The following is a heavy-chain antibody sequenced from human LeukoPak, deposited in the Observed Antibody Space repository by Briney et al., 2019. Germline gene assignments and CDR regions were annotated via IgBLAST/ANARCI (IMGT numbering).Heavy chain of an antibody. CDR1: GGSISSYY. J-gene: IGHJ4*02. Sequence: PSETLSLTCTVSGGSISSYYWSWIRQPPGKGLERIGYIYYSGSTNYNPSLKSRVTISVDTSKNQFSLKLSSVTAADTAVYYCATTYYYDSSVYDYYFDYWGQGPLVTVSS. D-gene: IGHD3-22*01. V-gene: IGHV4-59*01. CDR2: IYYSGST. CDR3: ATTYYYDSSVYDYYFDY.